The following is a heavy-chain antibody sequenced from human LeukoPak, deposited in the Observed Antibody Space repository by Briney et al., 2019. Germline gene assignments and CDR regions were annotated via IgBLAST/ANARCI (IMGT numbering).Heavy chain of an antibody. Sequence: SETLSLTCAVYGESFSRYYWSWIRQSPGKGPEWIAEIDHRGDTNYNPSVKSRVTISVDTSKNQFSLRVRSLSAADTAVYYCARGATISETGYFDFWGQGTLVTVSS. CDR1: GESFSRYY. D-gene: IGHD5-24*01. CDR2: IDHRGDT. J-gene: IGHJ4*03. CDR3: ARGATISETGYFDF. V-gene: IGHV4-34*01.